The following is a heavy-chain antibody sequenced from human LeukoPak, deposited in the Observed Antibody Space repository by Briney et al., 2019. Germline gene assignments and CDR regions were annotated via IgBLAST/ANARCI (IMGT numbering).Heavy chain of an antibody. J-gene: IGHJ5*02. Sequence: ASVKVSCKASGYTFTGYYMHWVRQALGQGLGWMGWINPNSGGTNYAQKFQGRVTMTRDTSISTAYMELSRLRSDDTAVYYCARGRNIAVAGTRWFDPWGQGTLVTVSS. CDR1: GYTFTGYY. V-gene: IGHV1-2*02. CDR3: ARGRNIAVAGTRWFDP. CDR2: INPNSGGT. D-gene: IGHD6-19*01.